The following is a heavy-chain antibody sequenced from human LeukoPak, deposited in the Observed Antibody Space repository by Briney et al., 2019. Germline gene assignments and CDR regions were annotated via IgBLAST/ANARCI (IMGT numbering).Heavy chain of an antibody. CDR3: ATDQDILTGYLDY. CDR2: ISGSGGST. D-gene: IGHD3-9*01. J-gene: IGHJ4*02. V-gene: IGHV3-23*01. CDR1: GFTFSDYY. Sequence: GGSLRLSCAASGFTFSDYYMSWIRQAPGKGLEWVSAISGSGGSTYYADSVKGRFTISRDNSKNTLYLQMNSLRAEDTAVYYCATDQDILTGYLDYWGQGTLVTVSS.